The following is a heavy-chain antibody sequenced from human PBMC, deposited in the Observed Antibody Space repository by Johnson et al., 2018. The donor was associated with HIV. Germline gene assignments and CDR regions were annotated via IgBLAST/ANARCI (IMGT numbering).Heavy chain of an antibody. J-gene: IGHJ3*01. CDR3: ARDQVGYVL. CDR2: INWSGGGT. D-gene: IGHD5-12*01. V-gene: IGHV3-20*04. Sequence: VQLVESGGDVVRPGGSLRIPCVASGFKLYEYDVSWVRQVPGKGLEWVSGINWSGGGTAYADSVKDRFTVSSDNAKNSLFLQMDSLRAEDTAVYYCARDQVGYVLWGPGTMVTVSS. CDR1: GFKLYEYD.